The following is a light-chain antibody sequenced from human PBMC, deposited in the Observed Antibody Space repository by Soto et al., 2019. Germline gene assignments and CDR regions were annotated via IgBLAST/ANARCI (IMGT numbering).Light chain of an antibody. J-gene: IGLJ2*01. V-gene: IGLV4-69*01. CDR1: SGHSSYA. CDR2: LNSDGSH. CDR3: QTWGTGTVV. Sequence: QSVLTQSPSASASLGASVKVTCTLSSGHSSYAIAWHQQQPEKGPRSLMKLNSDGSHSKGDGVPDRFSGSSSGAERYLTISSLQSEDEADYYCQTWGTGTVVFGGGTQLTVL.